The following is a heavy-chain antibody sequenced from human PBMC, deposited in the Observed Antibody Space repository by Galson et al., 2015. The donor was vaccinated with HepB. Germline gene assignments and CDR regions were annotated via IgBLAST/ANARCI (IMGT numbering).Heavy chain of an antibody. CDR3: ALSPTYGSGNFGWFAP. CDR1: SINSGGYH. CDR2: RSSTRS. V-gene: IGHV4-31*02. Sequence: SINSGGYHWNWIRQHPGIGLEWLGYRSSTRSNSNPSLRGRLTISLDTSKNQFSLKLSSVTAADTAVYYCALSPTYGSGNFGWFAPWGQGSLVTVSS. J-gene: IGHJ5*02. D-gene: IGHD3-10*01.